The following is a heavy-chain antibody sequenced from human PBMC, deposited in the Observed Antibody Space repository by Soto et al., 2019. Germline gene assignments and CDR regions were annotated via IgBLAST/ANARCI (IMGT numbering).Heavy chain of an antibody. CDR2: VRGSGDIT. V-gene: IGHV1-46*01. J-gene: IGHJ4*02. Sequence: VKVSCKASGYTFTSHNMHWVRQAPGQGLEWMGMVRGSGDITGYGQKFQGRVTVTRDTSTSTVYMELSSLSSEDTAVYYCARGGPSTSLYYFDYWGQGTLVTVSS. CDR3: ARGGPSTSLYYFDY. CDR1: GYTFTSHN. D-gene: IGHD2-2*01.